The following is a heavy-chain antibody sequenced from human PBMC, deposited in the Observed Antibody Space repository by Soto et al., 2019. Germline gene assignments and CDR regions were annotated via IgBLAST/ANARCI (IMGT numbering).Heavy chain of an antibody. V-gene: IGHV3-21*01. Sequence: EVQLVESGGGLVKPGGSLRLSCAASGFTFSSYSMNWVRQAPGKGLEWVSSISSSSSYIYYADSVKGRFTISRDNAKNSLYLQMNSLRAEDTAVYYCARGPKAVADTFDYWGQGTLVTVSS. CDR1: GFTFSSYS. D-gene: IGHD6-19*01. CDR3: ARGPKAVADTFDY. J-gene: IGHJ4*02. CDR2: ISSSSSYI.